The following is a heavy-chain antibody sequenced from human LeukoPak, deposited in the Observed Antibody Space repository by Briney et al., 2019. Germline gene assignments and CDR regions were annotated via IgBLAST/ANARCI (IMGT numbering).Heavy chain of an antibody. J-gene: IGHJ4*02. CDR1: GFTFSDAW. CDR3: ATEYYGSFNY. Sequence: GESLRLSCAGSGFTFSDAWMSWVRQAPGKGLEWVGRIKSNPAGGTTDYAAPVKGRFTISRDDSKNTLYLQMNSLITEDTAVYFCATEYYGSFNYWGQGTLVAASS. D-gene: IGHD1-26*01. V-gene: IGHV3-15*01. CDR2: IKSNPAGGTT.